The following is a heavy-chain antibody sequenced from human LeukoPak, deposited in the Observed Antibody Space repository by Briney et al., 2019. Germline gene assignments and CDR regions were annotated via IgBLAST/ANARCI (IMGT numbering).Heavy chain of an antibody. J-gene: IGHJ5*02. D-gene: IGHD6-19*01. Sequence: SETLSLTCAVYGVSFSGYYWSWIRQPPGKGLEWIGEINHSGSTNYNPSLKSRVTISVDTSKNQFSLRLSSVTAADTAVYYCAREANGSGWYPNWFDPWGQGTLVTVSS. CDR2: INHSGST. CDR3: AREANGSGWYPNWFDP. V-gene: IGHV4-34*01. CDR1: GVSFSGYY.